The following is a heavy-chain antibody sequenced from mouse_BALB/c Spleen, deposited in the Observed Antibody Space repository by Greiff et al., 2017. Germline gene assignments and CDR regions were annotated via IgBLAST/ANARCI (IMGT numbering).Heavy chain of an antibody. CDR3: ARGGSSGYVFAY. D-gene: IGHD3-1*01. CDR1: GFTFSSFG. CDR2: ISSGSSTI. V-gene: IGHV5-17*02. Sequence: EVMLVESGGGLVQPGGSRKLSCAASGFTFSSFGMHWVRQAPEKGLEWVAYISSGSSTINYADTVKGRFTISRDNPKNTLFLQMTSLRSEDTAVYYCARGGSSGYVFAYWGQGTLVTVSA. J-gene: IGHJ3*01.